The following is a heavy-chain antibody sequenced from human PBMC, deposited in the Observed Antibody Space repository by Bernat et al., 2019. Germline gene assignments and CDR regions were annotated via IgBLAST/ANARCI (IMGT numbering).Heavy chain of an antibody. CDR2: INHSGST. CDR1: DGSFSGYY. Sequence: QVQLQQWGAGLLKPSETLSLTCAVYDGSFSGYYWSWIRQPPGKGLEWIGEINHSGSTNYNPSLKSRVTISLDTSKTQFSLKLSSVTAADTAVYYCATLYFYGSGTYSNFDYWGQGTLVTVSS. CDR3: ATLYFYGSGTYSNFDY. D-gene: IGHD3-10*01. V-gene: IGHV4-34*02. J-gene: IGHJ4*02.